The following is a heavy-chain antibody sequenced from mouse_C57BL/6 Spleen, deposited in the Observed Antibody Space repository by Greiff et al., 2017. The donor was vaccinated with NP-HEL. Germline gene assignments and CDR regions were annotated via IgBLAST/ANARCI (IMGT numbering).Heavy chain of an antibody. J-gene: IGHJ1*03. CDR3: VRQGGIYYGNWYFDV. V-gene: IGHV10-1*01. D-gene: IGHD2-1*01. Sequence: EVQLVESGGGLVQPKGSLKLSCAASGFSFNTYAMNWVRQAPGKGLEWVARIRSKSNNYATYYADSVKDRFTISRDDSESMLYLQMNNLKTEDTAMYYCVRQGGIYYGNWYFDVWGTGTTVTVSS. CDR1: GFSFNTYA. CDR2: IRSKSNNYAT.